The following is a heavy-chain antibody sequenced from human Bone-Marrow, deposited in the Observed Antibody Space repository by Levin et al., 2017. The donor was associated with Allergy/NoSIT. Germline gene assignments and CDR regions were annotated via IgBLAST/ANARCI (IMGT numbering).Heavy chain of an antibody. CDR2: IYYSGST. V-gene: IGHV4-39*07. CDR3: AGWWELLGGLGGGFDY. CDR1: GGSISSSSYY. Sequence: SETLSLTCTVSGGSISSSSYYWGWIRQPPGKGLEWIGSIYYSGSTYYNPSLKSRVTISVDTSKNQFSLKLSSVTAADTAVYYCAGWWELLGGLGGGFDYWGQGTLVTVSS. D-gene: IGHD1-26*01. J-gene: IGHJ4*02.